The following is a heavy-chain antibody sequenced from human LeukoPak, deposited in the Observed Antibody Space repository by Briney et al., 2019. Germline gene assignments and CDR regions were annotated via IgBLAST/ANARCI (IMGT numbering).Heavy chain of an antibody. V-gene: IGHV1-2*02. J-gene: IGHJ4*02. D-gene: IGHD6-19*01. CDR1: GYTFTGYY. CDR3: AGSGIAVAPENDY. Sequence: ASVKVSCKASGYTFTGYYMHWVRQAPGQGLEWMGWINPNSGGTNYAQKFQGRVTMTRDTSISTAYMELSRLRSDDTAVYYCAGSGIAVAPENDYWGQGTLVTVSS. CDR2: INPNSGGT.